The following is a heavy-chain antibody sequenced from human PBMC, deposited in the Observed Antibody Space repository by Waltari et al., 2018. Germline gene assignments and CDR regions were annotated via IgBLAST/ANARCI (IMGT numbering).Heavy chain of an antibody. CDR2: FDFEDGET. J-gene: IGHJ4*02. CDR3: ATFYGSGSYYNYGGHYFDY. D-gene: IGHD3-10*01. CDR1: GYTLTELS. Sequence: QVQLVQSGAEVKKPGASVKVSCKVSGYTLTELSMHWVRQAPGKGLEWMGGFDFEDGETSYEQKFQGRVTMTEDTSTDTAYMELSSLRSEDTAVYYCATFYGSGSYYNYGGHYFDYWGQGTLVTVSS. V-gene: IGHV1-24*01.